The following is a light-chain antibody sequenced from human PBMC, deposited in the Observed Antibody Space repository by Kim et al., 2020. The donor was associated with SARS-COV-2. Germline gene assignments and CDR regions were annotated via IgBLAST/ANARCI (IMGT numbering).Light chain of an antibody. J-gene: IGLJ2*01. CDR3: QAWDSSVV. Sequence: VAVTPGQTASITCSGDKLGDKYACWYQQKPGQSPVLVIYQDSKRPSGIPERFSGSNSGNTATLTISGTQAMDEADYYCQAWDSSVVFGGGTQLTVL. CDR2: QDS. CDR1: KLGDKY. V-gene: IGLV3-1*01.